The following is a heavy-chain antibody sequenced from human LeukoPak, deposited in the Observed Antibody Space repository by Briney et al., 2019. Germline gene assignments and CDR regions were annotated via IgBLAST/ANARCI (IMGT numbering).Heavy chain of an antibody. J-gene: IGHJ4*02. V-gene: IGHV4-39*07. D-gene: IGHD3-22*01. CDR3: ARDPYYYDSSGYYPSFDY. CDR1: GGSISGSSYY. CDR2: IYYSGST. Sequence: SETLSLTCTVSGGSISGSSYYWGWIRQPPGKGLEWIGSIYYSGSTYYNPSLKSRVTISVDTSKNQFSLKLSSATAADTAVYYCARDPYYYDSSGYYPSFDYWGQGTLVTVSS.